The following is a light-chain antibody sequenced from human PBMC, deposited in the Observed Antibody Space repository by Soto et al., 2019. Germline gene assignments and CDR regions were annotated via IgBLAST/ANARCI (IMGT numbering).Light chain of an antibody. CDR3: QKYNSPPWT. Sequence: DIQLTQSPSSLSASVGDRVTITCRASQGISNYLAWYQQKPGKVPKLLIYAASTLQSGVPSRFSGSGSGTHFTLTISSLQPEDVATYCCQKYNSPPWTLGHGTKVEIK. CDR2: AAS. CDR1: QGISNY. J-gene: IGKJ1*01. V-gene: IGKV1-27*01.